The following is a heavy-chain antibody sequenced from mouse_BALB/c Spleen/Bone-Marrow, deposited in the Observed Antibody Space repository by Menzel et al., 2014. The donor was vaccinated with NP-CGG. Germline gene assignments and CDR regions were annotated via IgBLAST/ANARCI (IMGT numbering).Heavy chain of an antibody. CDR3: AMITTGAWFAY. CDR2: IDPANGNT. Sequence: VQLQQPGAELVKPGASVKLSCTASGFNIKDTYMHWVKQRPEQGLEWIGRIDPANGNTKYDPKFQGKATMTADTSSNTAYLQLSSLTSEDTAVYYCAMITTGAWFAYWGQGTLVTVSA. V-gene: IGHV14-3*02. J-gene: IGHJ3*01. D-gene: IGHD2-4*01. CDR1: GFNIKDTY.